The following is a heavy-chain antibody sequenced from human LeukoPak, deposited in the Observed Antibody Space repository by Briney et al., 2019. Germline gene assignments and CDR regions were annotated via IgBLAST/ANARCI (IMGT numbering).Heavy chain of an antibody. Sequence: ASVKVSCKASGYTFTSYGISWVQQAPGQGLEWMGWISAYNGNTNYAQKLQGRVTMTTDTSTSTAYMELRSLRSDDTAVYYCAREKYYYDSSGYSYYYYMDVWGKGTTVTVSS. CDR3: AREKYYYDSSGYSYYYYMDV. CDR2: ISAYNGNT. V-gene: IGHV1-18*01. D-gene: IGHD3-22*01. CDR1: GYTFTSYG. J-gene: IGHJ6*03.